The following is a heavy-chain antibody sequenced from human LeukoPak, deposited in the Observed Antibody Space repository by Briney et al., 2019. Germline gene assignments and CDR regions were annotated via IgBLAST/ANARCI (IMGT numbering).Heavy chain of an antibody. CDR3: ARTPTYYGSATYLDY. J-gene: IGHJ4*02. V-gene: IGHV4-59*01. Sequence: SETLSLTCTVSGVSISSYYWSWTRQPPGKGLEWIGYIYYSGNTNYNPSLKSRVTISVDTSKKQFSLNLRSVTAADTAVYYCARTPTYYGSATYLDYWGQGTLVTVSS. CDR2: IYYSGNT. D-gene: IGHD3-10*01. CDR1: GVSISSYY.